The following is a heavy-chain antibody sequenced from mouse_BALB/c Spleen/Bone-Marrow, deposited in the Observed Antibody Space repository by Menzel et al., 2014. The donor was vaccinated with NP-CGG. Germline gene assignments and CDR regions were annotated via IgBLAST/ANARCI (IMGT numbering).Heavy chain of an antibody. CDR2: INPGSGGI. CDR3: ARELVRGMDY. J-gene: IGHJ4*01. V-gene: IGHV1-54*01. Sequence: QVQLQQSGAGLVRPGTSVKVSCKATGYAFTNYWIEWIKQRPGQGLEWIGVINPGSGGINYNEKFKGKATLTADKSSSTAYMQLSSLTSDDSAVYFCARELVRGMDYWGQGTSVTVSS. D-gene: IGHD1-1*01. CDR1: GYAFTNYW.